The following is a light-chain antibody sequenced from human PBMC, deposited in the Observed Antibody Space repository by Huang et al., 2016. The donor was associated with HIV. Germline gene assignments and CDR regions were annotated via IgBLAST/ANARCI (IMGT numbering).Light chain of an antibody. CDR3: QEYNNWPS. J-gene: IGKJ2*01. CDR1: QNVGSN. Sequence: EIVMTQSPATLSVSPGERATLSCRASQNVGSNLAWYQQKPGQAPRLLIYGASTRATGIPARFSGSGSGTEFTLTISSLQSEDFAVYSCQEYNNWPSFGQGTKLEIK. CDR2: GAS. V-gene: IGKV3-15*01.